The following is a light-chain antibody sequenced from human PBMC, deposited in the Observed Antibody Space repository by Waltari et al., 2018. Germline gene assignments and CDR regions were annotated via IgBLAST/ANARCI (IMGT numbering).Light chain of an antibody. CDR2: QAS. J-gene: IGLJ2*01. CDR3: QAWDSVVV. V-gene: IGLV3-1*01. CDR1: KLGEKY. Sequence: SYELTQPPSVSVSPGQTASITCSGDKLGEKYACWYQQKPGQSPVLVIYQASKRPSGSPERLAGSNSGNTATLTVSGTQAMDEADYYCQAWDSVVVFGGGTKLTVL.